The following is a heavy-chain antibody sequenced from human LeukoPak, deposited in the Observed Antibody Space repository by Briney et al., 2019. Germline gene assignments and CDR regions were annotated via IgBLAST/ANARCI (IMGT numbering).Heavy chain of an antibody. CDR2: ISYDGSNK. V-gene: IGHV3-30*01. Sequence: GGSLRLSCAASGFTFSSYAMHWVRQAPGKGLEWVAVISYDGSNKYYADSVKGRFTISRDNSKNTLYLQMNSLRAEDTAVYYCASAVPDYWGPGTLVTVSS. J-gene: IGHJ4*02. CDR1: GFTFSSYA. D-gene: IGHD3-10*01. CDR3: ASAVPDY.